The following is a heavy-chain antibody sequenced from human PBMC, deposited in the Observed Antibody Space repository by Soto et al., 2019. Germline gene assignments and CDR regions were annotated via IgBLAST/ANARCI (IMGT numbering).Heavy chain of an antibody. D-gene: IGHD5-12*01. CDR2: IYYSGST. J-gene: IGHJ4*02. CDR3: ARVGEYSGYELFPYYFDY. V-gene: IGHV4-59*01. Sequence: SETLSLTCTVSGGSISSYYWSWIRQPPGKGLEWIGYIYYSGSTNYNPSLKSRVTISVDTSKNQFSLKLSSVTAADTAVYYCARVGEYSGYELFPYYFDYWGQGTLVTVSS. CDR1: GGSISSYY.